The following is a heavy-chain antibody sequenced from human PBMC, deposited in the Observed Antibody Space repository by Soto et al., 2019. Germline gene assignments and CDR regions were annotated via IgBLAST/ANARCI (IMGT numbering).Heavy chain of an antibody. D-gene: IGHD3-9*01. CDR3: ARHGQVDFDWLMPSRRPWYPWFEP. CDR1: GGSISSSSYY. Sequence: QLQLQESGPGLVKPSETLSLTCTVSGGSISSSSYYWGWIRQPPGKGLEWIGSIYYSGSTYYNPSLKRRVTISVGTSKNQFCLKLRSVTAADTAVYYCARHGQVDFDWLMPSRRPWYPWFEPWVQGTLVTVSS. CDR2: IYYSGST. J-gene: IGHJ5*02. V-gene: IGHV4-39*01.